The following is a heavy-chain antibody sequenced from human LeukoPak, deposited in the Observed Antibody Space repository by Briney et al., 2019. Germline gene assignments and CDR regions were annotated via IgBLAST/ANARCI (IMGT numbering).Heavy chain of an antibody. CDR2: INHSGST. D-gene: IGHD1-26*01. CDR1: GGSISSSSYY. J-gene: IGHJ4*02. V-gene: IGHV4-39*07. Sequence: PSETLSLTCTVSGGSISSSSYYWGWIRQPPGKGLEWIGEINHSGSTNYNPSLKSRVTISVDTSKNQFSLKLSSVTAADTAVYYCARGAASGGSLDYWGQGTLVTVSS. CDR3: ARGAASGGSLDY.